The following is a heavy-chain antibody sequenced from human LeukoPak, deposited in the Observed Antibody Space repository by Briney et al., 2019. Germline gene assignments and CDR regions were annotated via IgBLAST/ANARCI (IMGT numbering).Heavy chain of an antibody. CDR2: ISYDGDNK. J-gene: IGHJ4*02. D-gene: IGHD3-16*01. CDR3: ARVPYDSGTYDY. CDR1: GFTFSSYS. V-gene: IGHV3-30-3*01. Sequence: AGGSLRLSCAASGFTFSSYSMHWVHQAPGEGLEWVAVISYDGDNKKYTDSVMGRFTISRDNSKSTLYLQMSSLRAEDTAVYYCARVPYDSGTYDYWGQGTLVTVSS.